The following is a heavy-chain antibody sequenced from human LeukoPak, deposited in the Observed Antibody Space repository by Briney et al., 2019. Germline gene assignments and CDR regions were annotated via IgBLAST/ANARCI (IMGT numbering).Heavy chain of an antibody. V-gene: IGHV3-11*06. Sequence: GGSLRLSCAASGFTCSDYHMSWIRQAPGKGLEWISYIRSSGSDTNYADSVRGRFTISRDNAKNSLYLQMNSLRAEDTAVYYCARAEGDYLNYYGMDVWGQGTTVTVSS. J-gene: IGHJ6*02. CDR2: IRSSGSDT. CDR3: ARAEGDYLNYYGMDV. D-gene: IGHD4-17*01. CDR1: GFTCSDYH.